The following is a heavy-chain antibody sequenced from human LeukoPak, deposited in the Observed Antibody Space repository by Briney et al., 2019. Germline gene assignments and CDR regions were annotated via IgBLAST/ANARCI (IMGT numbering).Heavy chain of an antibody. CDR2: MHHSGKA. J-gene: IGHJ3*02. CDR3: ARDTHEYGSGSYYDDTFDS. V-gene: IGHV4-59*11. Sequence: SETLSLTCTVSGGSMIDHYWSWVRQPPGKGLEWVGYMHHSGKANSNPSLKSRVTISVDTSKNQVSLKLSSVTAADTAVYYCARDTHEYGSGSYYDDTFDSWGQGTLVTVSS. D-gene: IGHD3-10*01. CDR1: GGSMIDHY.